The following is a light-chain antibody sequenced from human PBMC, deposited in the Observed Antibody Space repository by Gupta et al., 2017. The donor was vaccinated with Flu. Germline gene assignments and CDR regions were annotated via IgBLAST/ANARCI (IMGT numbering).Light chain of an antibody. V-gene: IGLV3-21*03. CDR2: DDR. J-gene: IGLJ2*01. Sequence: KTASISCGGNNIRGKSVHWYQQRHGKAPVLVVCDDRDRRAGIPERFSGSNSGITATRTISRVEAGDEADYYCQAWDSSSDLKVVFGGGTKLTVL. CDR1: NIRGKS. CDR3: QAWDSSSDLKVV.